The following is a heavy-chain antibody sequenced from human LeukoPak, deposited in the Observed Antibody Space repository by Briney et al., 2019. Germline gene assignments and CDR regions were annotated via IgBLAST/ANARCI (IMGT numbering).Heavy chain of an antibody. V-gene: IGHV6-1*01. J-gene: IGHJ4*02. CDR1: GDSVSSSTAT. CDR3: AREEAGTYGFQY. D-gene: IGHD3-10*01. CDR2: TFYRSEWYN. Sequence: SQTLSLTCAISGDSVSSSTATWNWIRLSPSRGLEWLGRTFYRSEWYNDYAISVSSRIIVNPDTSMNQFSLQLNSVTPEDTAVYYCAREEAGTYGFQYWGQGTLVTVSS.